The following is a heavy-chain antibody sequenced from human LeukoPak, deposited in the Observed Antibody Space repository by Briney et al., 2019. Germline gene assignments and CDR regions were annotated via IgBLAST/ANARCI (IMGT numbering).Heavy chain of an antibody. CDR1: GFTFSIYA. J-gene: IGHJ4*02. Sequence: PGGSLRLSCAASGFTFSIYAMSWVRQAPGKGLAWVSGLNGDGGYTYYADSVKGRFTISRDNSENTLYLQMSSLRAEDTAVYYCASLYSSSSEGFDYWGQGTLVTVSS. D-gene: IGHD6-6*01. V-gene: IGHV3-23*01. CDR3: ASLYSSSSEGFDY. CDR2: LNGDGGYT.